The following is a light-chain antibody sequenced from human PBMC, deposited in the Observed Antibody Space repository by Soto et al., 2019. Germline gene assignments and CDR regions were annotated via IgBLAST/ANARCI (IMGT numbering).Light chain of an antibody. CDR1: GSDVGGYNY. CDR2: EVS. J-gene: IGLJ3*02. Sequence: QSALTQPASVSGSPGQSITISCTGTGSDVGGYNYVSWYQQHPGKAPKLIIYEVSNRPSGVSNRFSGSKSANTASLTISGLQAEDEADYYCSSYTSSSTLVFGGGTKLTVL. V-gene: IGLV2-14*01. CDR3: SSYTSSSTLV.